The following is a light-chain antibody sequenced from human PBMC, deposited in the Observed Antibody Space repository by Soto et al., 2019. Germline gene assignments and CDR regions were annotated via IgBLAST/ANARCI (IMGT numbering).Light chain of an antibody. CDR3: QQHYSYSRT. V-gene: IGKV1-16*01. CDR1: QRFSNY. CDR2: AAS. J-gene: IGKJ1*01. Sequence: EIQMTQSPSSLSASLGDTVTLPCRASQRFSNYLAWFQQTPGQAPRCLIYAASSLQSGVPSRFSGSGSGTEFTLTISSLQPDDFATYYCQQHYSYSRTFGQGTKVDIK.